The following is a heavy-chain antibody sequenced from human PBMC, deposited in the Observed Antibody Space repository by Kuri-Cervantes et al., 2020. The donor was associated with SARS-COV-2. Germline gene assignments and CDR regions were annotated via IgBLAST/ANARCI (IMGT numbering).Heavy chain of an antibody. CDR1: GGSFSGYY. Sequence: SQTLSLTCAVYGGSFSGYYWSWIRQPPGKGLEWIGEINHSGSTNYNPSLKSRVTISVDRSKNQLSLKLSSVTAADTAVYYCARELVVPAATGYYYYGMDVWGQGTTVTVSS. V-gene: IGHV4-34*01. D-gene: IGHD2-2*01. CDR2: INHSGST. J-gene: IGHJ6*02. CDR3: ARELVVPAATGYYYYGMDV.